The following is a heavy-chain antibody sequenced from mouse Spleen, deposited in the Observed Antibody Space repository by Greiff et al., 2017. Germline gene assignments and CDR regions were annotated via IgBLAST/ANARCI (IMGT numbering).Heavy chain of an antibody. CDR1: GFTFSSYY. J-gene: IGHJ4*01. D-gene: IGHD1-1*01. V-gene: IGHV5-6-2*01. CDR2: INSNGGST. Sequence: EVHLVESGGCLVKLGGSLKLSCAASGFTFSSYYMSWVRQTPEKRLELVAAINSNGGSTYYPDTVKGRFTISRDNAKNTLYLQMSSLKSEDTALYYCARGDYYGSSHGAMDYWGQGTSVTVSS. CDR3: ARGDYYGSSHGAMDY.